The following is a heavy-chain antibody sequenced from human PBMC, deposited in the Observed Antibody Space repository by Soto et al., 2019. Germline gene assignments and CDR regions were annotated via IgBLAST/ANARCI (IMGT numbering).Heavy chain of an antibody. D-gene: IGHD4-17*01. Sequence: SETLSLTCAVSGGSISSGGYSWSWIRQPPGKGLEWIGEINHSGSTNYNPSLKSRVTISVDTSKNQFSLKLSSVTAADTAVYYCARGRRTAVTIDYWGQGTLVTVSS. CDR2: INHSGST. V-gene: IGHV4-34*01. J-gene: IGHJ4*02. CDR1: GGSISSGGYS. CDR3: ARGRRTAVTIDY.